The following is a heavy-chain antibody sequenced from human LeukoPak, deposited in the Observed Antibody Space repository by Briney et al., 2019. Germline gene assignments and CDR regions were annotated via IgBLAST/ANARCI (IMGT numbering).Heavy chain of an antibody. CDR1: GYPFTGYY. CDR2: INPNSGGT. CDR3: ARDRVAAGTKEPGAFDI. V-gene: IGHV1-2*02. Sequence: GASVKVSCKASGYPFTGYYMHWVRQAPGQGLEWMGWINPNSGGTNYAQKFQGRVTMTRDTSISTAYMELSRLRSDDTAVYYCARDRVAAGTKEPGAFDIWGQGTMVTVSS. D-gene: IGHD6-13*01. J-gene: IGHJ3*02.